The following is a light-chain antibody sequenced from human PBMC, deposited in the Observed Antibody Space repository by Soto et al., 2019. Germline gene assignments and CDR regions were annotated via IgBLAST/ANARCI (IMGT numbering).Light chain of an antibody. V-gene: IGKV4-1*01. CDR1: HSLFYTSNNKNY. CDR3: QQYYSTPIT. CDR2: WAS. Sequence: DILMTQSQNSLAVSLGARATISCKSSHSLFYTSNNKNYLAWYQQKPGQSPKLLFYWASTRESGVPDRISASGSGTDFTLTISSLQAGDVAVYYCQQYYSTPITFGQGTRLEIK. J-gene: IGKJ5*01.